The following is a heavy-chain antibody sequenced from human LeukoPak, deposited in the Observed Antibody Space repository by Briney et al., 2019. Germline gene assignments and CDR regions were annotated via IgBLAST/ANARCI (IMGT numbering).Heavy chain of an antibody. CDR1: GFTFRGYE. V-gene: IGHV3-48*03. CDR3: ARDRTLDY. Sequence: GGSLRLSCAAPGFTFRGYEMNWVRQAPGKGLEWVSYISSSGNTIYYADSVKGRFTISRDNAKNSLYLQMNSLRAEDTAVYYCARDRTLDYWGQGTLVTVSS. CDR2: ISSSGNTI. D-gene: IGHD3/OR15-3a*01. J-gene: IGHJ4*02.